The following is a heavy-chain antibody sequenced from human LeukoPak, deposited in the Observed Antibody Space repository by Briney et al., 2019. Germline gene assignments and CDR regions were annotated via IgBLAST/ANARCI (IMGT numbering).Heavy chain of an antibody. CDR2: IKQDGSEK. V-gene: IGHV3-7*01. Sequence: GGSLRLSCAASGFTFSSYWMSWVRQAPGKGLEWVANIKQDGSEKYYVDSVKGRFTISRDNAKNSLYLQMNSLRAEDTAVYYCARRSYDILTGSKLDYWGQGTLVTVSS. J-gene: IGHJ4*02. D-gene: IGHD3-9*01. CDR3: ARRSYDILTGSKLDY. CDR1: GFTFSSYW.